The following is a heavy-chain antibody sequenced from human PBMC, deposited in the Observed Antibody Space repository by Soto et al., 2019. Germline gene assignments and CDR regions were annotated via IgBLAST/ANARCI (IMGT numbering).Heavy chain of an antibody. CDR1: GGSFSGYY. D-gene: IGHD3-3*01. Sequence: PSETLSLTCAVYGGSFSGYYWSWIRQPPGKGLEWIGEINHSGSTNYNPSLKSRVTISVDTSKNQFSLKLSSVTAADTAVYYCARGRFLERWFDPWGQGTLVTVS. CDR2: INHSGST. CDR3: ARGRFLERWFDP. V-gene: IGHV4-34*01. J-gene: IGHJ5*02.